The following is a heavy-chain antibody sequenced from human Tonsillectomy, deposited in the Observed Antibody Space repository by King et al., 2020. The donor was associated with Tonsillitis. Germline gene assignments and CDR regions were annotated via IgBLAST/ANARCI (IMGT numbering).Heavy chain of an antibody. CDR1: GGSVSSDGYY. CDR3: ARPDYSGSGSYYPRNWYFDL. Sequence: LQLQESGPGLVKPSETLSLICTVSGGSVSSDGYYWGWIRQPPGKGLEWIGNIHYSGNTYYNPSLKSRVTISIDTSKTQFSLKLSSVTAADTAVYYCARPDYSGSGSYYPRNWYFDLWGRGTLVAVSS. J-gene: IGHJ2*01. D-gene: IGHD3-10*01. CDR2: IHYSGNT. V-gene: IGHV4-39*07.